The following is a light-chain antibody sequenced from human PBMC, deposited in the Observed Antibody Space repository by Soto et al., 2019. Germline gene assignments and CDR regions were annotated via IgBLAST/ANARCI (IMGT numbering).Light chain of an antibody. CDR2: VAS. CDR3: QQYGNSPLYT. V-gene: IGKV3-20*01. CDR1: QSVSSSY. Sequence: EIVLTQSPGTLSLSPGERATLSCRASQSVSSSYLAWYQQKPGQAPRLLIYVASSRATGIPDRFSGSGSGTDFTLNISRLEPEAFAVYYSQQYGNSPLYTFGQGTKLEIK. J-gene: IGKJ2*01.